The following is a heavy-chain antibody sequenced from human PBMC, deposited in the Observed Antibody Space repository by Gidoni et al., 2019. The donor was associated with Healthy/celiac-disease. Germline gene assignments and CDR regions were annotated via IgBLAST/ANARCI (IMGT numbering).Heavy chain of an antibody. Sequence: QLQLQESGPGLVKPSETLSLTCTVSGGSISSSSYYWGWIRQPPGKGLEWIGSIYYSGSTYYNPSLKSRVTISVDTSKNQFSLKLSSVTAADTAVYYCARHGGDDPADDAFDIWGQGTMVTVSS. D-gene: IGHD2-21*02. J-gene: IGHJ3*02. CDR3: ARHGGDDPADDAFDI. CDR1: GGSISSSSYY. V-gene: IGHV4-39*01. CDR2: IYYSGST.